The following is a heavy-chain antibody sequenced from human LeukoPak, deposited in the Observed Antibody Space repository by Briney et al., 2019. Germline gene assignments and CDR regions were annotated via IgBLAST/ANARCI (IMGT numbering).Heavy chain of an antibody. V-gene: IGHV1-2*02. CDR3: ARDRSLSGNSHYYYYGMDV. Sequence: VASVKVSCKASGYTFTGYYMHWVRQAPGQGLEWMGWINPNSGGTNYAQKFQGRVTMTRDTSVSTAYMELSRLRSDDTAVYYCARDRSLSGNSHYYYYGMDVWGQGTTVTVSS. CDR1: GYTFTGYY. D-gene: IGHD3-10*01. CDR2: INPNSGGT. J-gene: IGHJ6*02.